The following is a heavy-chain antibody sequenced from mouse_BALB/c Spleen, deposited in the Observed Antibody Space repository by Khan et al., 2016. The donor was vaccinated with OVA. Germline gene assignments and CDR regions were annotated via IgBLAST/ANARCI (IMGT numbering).Heavy chain of an antibody. CDR2: IWAGGST. V-gene: IGHV2-9*02. D-gene: IGHD2-1*01. CDR3: ARNFGNYVEYFGV. Sequence: VQLQEPGPDLVAPSQSLSITCTVSGFSLPSYGVHWVRQPPGKGLEWLGVIWAGGSTNYNSALMSSLSISKDNSKSHVFLNMNSLQIDDTAMYYCARNFGNYVEYFGVWGAGTTVTVSS. J-gene: IGHJ1*01. CDR1: GFSLPSYG.